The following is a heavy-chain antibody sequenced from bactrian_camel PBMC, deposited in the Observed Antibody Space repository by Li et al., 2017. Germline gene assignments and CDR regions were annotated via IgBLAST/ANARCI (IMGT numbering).Heavy chain of an antibody. CDR2: IYPDGRGK. CDR1: GVVFSDYY. V-gene: IGHV3S40*01. D-gene: IGHD1*01. Sequence: DVQLVESGGGLVQPGGSLTLSCEASGVVFSDYYMIWARQAPGKELEWVSRIYPDGRGKDYADSVKGRFTISRDNAKNTVYLNMSSLQSEDTAMYYCILGNSILGKKGQGTQVTVS. J-gene: IGHJ4*01.